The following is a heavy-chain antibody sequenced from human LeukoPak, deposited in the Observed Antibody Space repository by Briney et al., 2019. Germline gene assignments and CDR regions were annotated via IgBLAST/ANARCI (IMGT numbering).Heavy chain of an antibody. CDR3: AREVIGEWDFDY. J-gene: IGHJ4*02. V-gene: IGHV1-2*02. CDR1: GYTFTDYY. CDR2: INPDGGGA. D-gene: IGHD2-21*01. Sequence: ASVKVSCEASGYTFTDYYIHWVRQALGQGLEWMGWINPDGGGANYAQMFQGRVTMTRDTSISTAYMELTRLTSDDTAVYYCAREVIGEWDFDYWGQGTLVTVSS.